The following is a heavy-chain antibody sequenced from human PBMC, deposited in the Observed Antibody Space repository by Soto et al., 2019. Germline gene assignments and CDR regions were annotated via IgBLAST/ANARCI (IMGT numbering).Heavy chain of an antibody. D-gene: IGHD2-15*01. V-gene: IGHV3-30*18. CDR3: AKAGYCSGGSCSLQHFDY. CDR1: GFTFSSYG. CDR2: ISYDGSNK. J-gene: IGHJ4*02. Sequence: GGSLRLSCAASGFTFSSYGMHWVRQAPGKGLEWVAVISYDGSNKYYADSVKGRFTISRDNSKNTLYLQMNSLRAEDTAVYYCAKAGYCSGGSCSLQHFDYWGQGTLVTVSS.